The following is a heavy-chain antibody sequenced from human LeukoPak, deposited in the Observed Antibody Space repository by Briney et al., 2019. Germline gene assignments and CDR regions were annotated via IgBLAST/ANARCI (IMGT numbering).Heavy chain of an antibody. D-gene: IGHD4-17*01. V-gene: IGHV3-9*01. CDR3: ARDLRSVYGDYRD. Sequence: GGSLRLSCRGSGFTFDDYAMHWVRQAPGKGLEWVSGISWNSGNVGYADSVKGRFTISRDNAKNSLYLQMNSLRVEDTAVYYCARDLRSVYGDYRDWGQGTLVTVSS. CDR2: ISWNSGNV. CDR1: GFTFDDYA. J-gene: IGHJ4*02.